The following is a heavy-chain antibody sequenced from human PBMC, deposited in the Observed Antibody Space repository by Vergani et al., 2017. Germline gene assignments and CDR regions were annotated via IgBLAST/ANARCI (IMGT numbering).Heavy chain of an antibody. J-gene: IGHJ2*01. V-gene: IGHV3-21*06. CDR1: GFTFIMHA. Sequence: EVQLLESGGDLVQPGGSLRLSCAASGFTFIMHAMSWVRQAPGKGLEWVASISGRSSYVNYAVSVKGRFTISRDNAKNSLFLQMNSLRAEDTAVYYCARATSYWYFDLWGRGTLVTVSS. CDR3: ARATSYWYFDL. CDR2: ISGRSSYV.